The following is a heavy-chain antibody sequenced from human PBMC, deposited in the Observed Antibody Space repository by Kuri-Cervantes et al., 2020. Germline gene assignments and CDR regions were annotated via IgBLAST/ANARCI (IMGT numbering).Heavy chain of an antibody. D-gene: IGHD1-26*01. Sequence: GESLKISCAASGFTLSSYGMHWVRQAPGKGLEWVAVISYDGSNKYYADSVKGRFTISRDNSKNTLYLQMNSLRAEDTAVYYCAKDIGQIYYYYYGMDVWGQGTTVTVSS. V-gene: IGHV3-30*18. J-gene: IGHJ6*02. CDR2: ISYDGSNK. CDR1: GFTLSSYG. CDR3: AKDIGQIYYYYYGMDV.